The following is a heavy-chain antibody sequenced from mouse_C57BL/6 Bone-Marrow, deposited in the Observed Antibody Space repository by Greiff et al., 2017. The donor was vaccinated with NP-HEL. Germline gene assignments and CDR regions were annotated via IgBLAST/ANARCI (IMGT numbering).Heavy chain of an antibody. J-gene: IGHJ4*01. CDR3: TTGGSSPYAMDY. CDR2: IDPENGDT. D-gene: IGHD1-1*01. V-gene: IGHV14-4*01. Sequence: VQLQQSGAELVRPGASVKLSCTVSGFNITDYSMHWVKQRPEQGLEWIGCIDPENGDTEYSSKFQGQAPITADTSSNTAYLQLSSLTSEDTAVYYCTTGGSSPYAMDYWGQGTSVTVSS. CDR1: GFNITDYS.